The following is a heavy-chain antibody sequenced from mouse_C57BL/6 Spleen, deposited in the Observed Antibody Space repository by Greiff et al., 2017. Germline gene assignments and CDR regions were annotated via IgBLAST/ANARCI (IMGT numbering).Heavy chain of an antibody. V-gene: IGHV2-2*01. CDR3: ARRVYDYDGHAMDY. CDR1: GFSLTSYG. D-gene: IGHD2-4*01. Sequence: QVQLKESGPGLVQPSQSLSITCTVSGFSLTSYGVHWFRQSPGKGLEWLGVIWSGGSTDYNAAFISRLSISKDNSKSQVFFKMNSLQADDTAIYYCARRVYDYDGHAMDYWGQGTSVTVSS. J-gene: IGHJ4*01. CDR2: IWSGGST.